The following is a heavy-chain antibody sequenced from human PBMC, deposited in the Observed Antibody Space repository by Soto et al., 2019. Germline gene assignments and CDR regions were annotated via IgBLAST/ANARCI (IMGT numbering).Heavy chain of an antibody. J-gene: IGHJ4*02. Sequence: QITLKESGPPLVKPTQTLTLTCTFSGFSLSTSGVGVGWIRQPPGKALEWLALIYWDDDKHYSPSLKSRLTITKDTSKNQVVLTMTNMDPVDTATYYCARIIIAARSSYFDYWGQGTLVTVSS. V-gene: IGHV2-5*02. CDR1: GFSLSTSGVG. D-gene: IGHD6-6*01. CDR2: IYWDDDK. CDR3: ARIIIAARSSYFDY.